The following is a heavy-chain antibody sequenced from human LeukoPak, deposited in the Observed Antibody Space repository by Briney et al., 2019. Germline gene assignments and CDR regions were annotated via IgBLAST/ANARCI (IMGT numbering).Heavy chain of an antibody. Sequence: PGGSLRLSCAASGFIFNTYSLNWVRQAPGKGLEWVSSISSASNYIYYAHSVKGRFTISRDNTKNSLYLQMNSLRAEDTAIYYCAKKYSTGLDPWGQGTLVTVSS. V-gene: IGHV3-21*04. CDR3: AKKYSTGLDP. D-gene: IGHD1-26*01. CDR1: GFIFNTYS. CDR2: ISSASNYI. J-gene: IGHJ5*02.